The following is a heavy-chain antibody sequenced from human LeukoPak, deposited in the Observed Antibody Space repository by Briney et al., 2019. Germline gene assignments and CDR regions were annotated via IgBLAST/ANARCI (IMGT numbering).Heavy chain of an antibody. V-gene: IGHV4-39*01. Sequence: SETLSLTCTVSGGSISSSSYYWGWIRQPPGKGLEWFGSIYYSGSTYYNPSLKSRVTISVDTSKNQFSLKLSSVTAADTAVYYCARASGDSSGYYYALSNDAFDIWGQGTIVTVSS. J-gene: IGHJ3*02. CDR3: ARASGDSSGYYYALSNDAFDI. D-gene: IGHD3-22*01. CDR1: GGSISSSSYY. CDR2: IYYSGST.